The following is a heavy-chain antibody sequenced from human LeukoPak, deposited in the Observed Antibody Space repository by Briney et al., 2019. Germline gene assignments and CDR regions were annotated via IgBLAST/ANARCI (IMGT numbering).Heavy chain of an antibody. CDR1: GGSISSSNW. D-gene: IGHD2-15*01. CDR2: IYHNGST. V-gene: IGHV4-4*02. Sequence: SETLSLTCTVSGGSISSSNWWSWVRQPPGKGLEWIGEIYHNGSTNYNPSLKSRVTITVDKSKNQFSLKLSSVTAADTAVYYCANLGYCSGGSCYAEDYYYGMDVWGQGTTVTVSS. CDR3: ANLGYCSGGSCYAEDYYYGMDV. J-gene: IGHJ6*02.